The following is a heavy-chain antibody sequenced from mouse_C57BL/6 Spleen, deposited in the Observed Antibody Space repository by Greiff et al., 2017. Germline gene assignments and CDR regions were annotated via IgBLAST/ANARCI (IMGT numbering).Heavy chain of an antibody. D-gene: IGHD3-3*01. Sequence: QVQLKESGAELVKPGASVKISCKASGYAFSSYWMNWVKQRPGKGLEWIGQIYPGDGDTNYNGKFKGKATLTADKSSSTAYMQLSSLTSEDSAVYFCARRGRGRVWYFDVWGTGTTVTVSS. CDR3: ARRGRGRVWYFDV. CDR1: GYAFSSYW. V-gene: IGHV1-80*01. CDR2: IYPGDGDT. J-gene: IGHJ1*03.